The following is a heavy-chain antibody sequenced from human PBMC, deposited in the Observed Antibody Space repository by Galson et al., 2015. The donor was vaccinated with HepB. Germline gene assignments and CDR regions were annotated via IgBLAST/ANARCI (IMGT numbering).Heavy chain of an antibody. CDR3: ARGRITMVRGVKRGYYFNY. CDR2: INHSGST. CDR1: GGSFSGYY. V-gene: IGHV4-34*01. J-gene: IGHJ4*02. Sequence: LSLTCAVYGGSFSGYYWSWIRQPPGKGLEWIGEINHSGSTNYNPSLKSRVTISVDTSKNQFSLKLSSVTAADTAVYHCARGRITMVRGVKRGYYFNYWGQGTLVTVSS. D-gene: IGHD3-10*01.